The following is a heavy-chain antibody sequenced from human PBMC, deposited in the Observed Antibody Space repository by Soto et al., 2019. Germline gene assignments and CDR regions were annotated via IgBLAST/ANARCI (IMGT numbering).Heavy chain of an antibody. CDR1: GFTFSNYA. Sequence: EVQLVDSGGGLVQPGGSLRLSCAASGFTFSNYAMTWVRQGPGKGLEWVSGISGSGGSSYYADSVKGRFTISRDNSKSTLYLQMNSLRAEDTAVYYCAKADFVWSSEQPYYFDYWGQGTLVTVSS. CDR2: ISGSGGSS. D-gene: IGHD3-16*01. J-gene: IGHJ4*02. V-gene: IGHV3-23*04. CDR3: AKADFVWSSEQPYYFDY.